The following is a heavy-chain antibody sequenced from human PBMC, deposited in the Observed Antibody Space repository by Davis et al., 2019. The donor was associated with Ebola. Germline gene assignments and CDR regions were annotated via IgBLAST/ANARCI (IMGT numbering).Heavy chain of an antibody. CDR1: GFTFSSYG. CDR2: IRYDGSNK. J-gene: IGHJ4*02. CDR3: AKDLGVITPYYFDY. Sequence: GESLKISCAASGFTFSSYGMHWVRQAPGKGLEWAAFIRYDGSNKYYADSVKGRFTISRDNSKNTLYLQMNSLRAEDTAVYYCAKDLGVITPYYFDYWGQGTLVTVSS. D-gene: IGHD3-22*01. V-gene: IGHV3-30*02.